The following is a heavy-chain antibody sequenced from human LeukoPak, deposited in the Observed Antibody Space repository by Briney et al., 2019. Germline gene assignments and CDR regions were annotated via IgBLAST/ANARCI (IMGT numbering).Heavy chain of an antibody. J-gene: IGHJ4*02. CDR3: ARGRSTDY. Sequence: PWGSLRLSCSTPGFTFSNHWMSWVRPGPGKGLEWVANIRQDGDEKYYVDSVKGRFTISRDNAKNSLYLQMNSLRAEDTAVYYCARGRSTDYWGQGTLVTVSS. CDR2: IRQDGDEK. V-gene: IGHV3-7*04. CDR1: GFTFSNHW.